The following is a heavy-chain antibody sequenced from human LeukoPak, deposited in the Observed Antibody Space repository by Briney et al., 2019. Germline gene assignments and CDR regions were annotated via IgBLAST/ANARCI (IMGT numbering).Heavy chain of an antibody. J-gene: IGHJ4*02. D-gene: IGHD3-3*01. V-gene: IGHV3-53*01. CDR3: ARGVPYDSWSGPHYSDY. Sequence: GGSLRLSCVASGFTVSSTYMSWVRQAPWKGLEWLSVIYSGGNIYYIDSLKGRFTISRDTSKNTLYLHMNSLRAEDTAVYSCARGVPYDSWSGPHYSDYWGQGTLVTVSS. CDR2: IYSGGNI. CDR1: GFTVSSTY.